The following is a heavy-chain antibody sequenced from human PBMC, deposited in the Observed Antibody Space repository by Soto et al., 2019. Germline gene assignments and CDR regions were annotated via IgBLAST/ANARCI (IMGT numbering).Heavy chain of an antibody. Sequence: LCGGSISSGDYYWSWIRQPPGKGLEWIGYIYYSGSTYYNPSLKSRVTISVDTSKNQFSLKLSSVTAADTAVYYCARNYGDGAFDIWGQGTMVTVSS. V-gene: IGHV4-30-4*01. J-gene: IGHJ3*02. CDR3: ARNYGDGAFDI. CDR2: IYYSGST. CDR1: GGSISSGDYY. D-gene: IGHD4-17*01.